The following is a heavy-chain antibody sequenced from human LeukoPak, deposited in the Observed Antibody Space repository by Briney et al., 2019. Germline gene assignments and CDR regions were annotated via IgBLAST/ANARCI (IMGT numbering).Heavy chain of an antibody. CDR3: ARVEVEMATITAYYLDF. D-gene: IGHD5-24*01. V-gene: IGHV3-7*05. CDR1: RFTFSNYW. J-gene: IGHJ4*02. CDR2: TKQDGSEK. Sequence: GGSLRLSCAASRFTFSNYWMSWVRQAPGKGLEWVANTKQDGSEKYYVDSVKGRFTISRDNAKNSLYLQMDSLRADDTAMYYCARVEVEMATITAYYLDFWGQGTLVTVSS.